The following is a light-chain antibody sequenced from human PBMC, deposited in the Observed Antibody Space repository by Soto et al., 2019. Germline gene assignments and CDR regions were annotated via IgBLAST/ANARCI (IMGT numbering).Light chain of an antibody. J-gene: IGKJ1*01. V-gene: IGKV3-15*01. CDR2: GAS. CDR1: QSISSN. Sequence: EIVMTQSPATLSVSPGERATLSCRASQSISSNLAWYQQKPGQAPRLLIYGASTRATGIPARFSGSGSGTEFTLTISSLQSEDFAVYNCQQYKNWFTWTFGQGTKVEIK. CDR3: QQYKNWFTWT.